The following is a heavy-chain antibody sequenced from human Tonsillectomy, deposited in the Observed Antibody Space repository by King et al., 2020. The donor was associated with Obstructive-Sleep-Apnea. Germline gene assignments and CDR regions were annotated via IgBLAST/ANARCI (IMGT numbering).Heavy chain of an antibody. CDR1: GGSVSSNNY. J-gene: IGHJ4*02. Sequence: MQLQESGPELVKPSETLSLTCTVSGGSVSSNNYWGWIRQPPGKGLEGIWNIYYSGSTYYNPSLKSRVTISVDTSNNQFSLKLYSVTAADTAVFYCARADRDTAMGLFDSWGQGTLVTVSS. V-gene: IGHV4-39*07. CDR3: ARADRDTAMGLFDS. D-gene: IGHD5-18*01. CDR2: IYYSGST.